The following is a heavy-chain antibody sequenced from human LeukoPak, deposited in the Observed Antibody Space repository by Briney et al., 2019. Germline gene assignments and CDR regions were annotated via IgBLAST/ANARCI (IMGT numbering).Heavy chain of an antibody. Sequence: GASVKVSCKASGYTFTSYGISWVRQAPGQGLEWMGWISAYNGNTNYAQKFQGRVTITADKSTSTAYMELSSLRSEDTAVYYCARDIGSGSTPSFYYYYYGMDVWGQGTTVTVSS. CDR2: ISAYNGNT. V-gene: IGHV1-18*01. D-gene: IGHD3-10*01. CDR3: ARDIGSGSTPSFYYYYYGMDV. CDR1: GYTFTSYG. J-gene: IGHJ6*02.